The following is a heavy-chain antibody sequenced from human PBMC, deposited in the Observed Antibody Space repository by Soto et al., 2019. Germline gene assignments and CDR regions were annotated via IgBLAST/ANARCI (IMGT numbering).Heavy chain of an antibody. Sequence: GESLKISCAASGFTFSSYAMSWVRQAPGKGLEWVSAISGSGGSTYYADSVKGRFTISRDNSKNTLYLQMNSLRAEDTAVYYCAKVPYYYGSGSKYYYYYMDVWGKGTTVTVSS. CDR1: GFTFSSYA. J-gene: IGHJ6*03. CDR2: ISGSGGST. D-gene: IGHD3-10*01. V-gene: IGHV3-23*01. CDR3: AKVPYYYGSGSKYYYYYMDV.